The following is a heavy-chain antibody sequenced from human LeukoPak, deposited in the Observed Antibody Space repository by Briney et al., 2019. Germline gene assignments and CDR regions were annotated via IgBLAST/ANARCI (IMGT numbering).Heavy chain of an antibody. V-gene: IGHV3-7*01. Sequence: GGSLRLSCAASGFTFSSYWMSWVRQAPGKGLEWVANIKQDGSEKYYVDSVKGRFTISRDNAKNSLYLQMNSLRAEDTAVYYCARTVYDYVRGSWGYYFDYWGQGTLVTVSS. CDR2: IKQDGSEK. D-gene: IGHD3-16*01. CDR1: GFTFSSYW. CDR3: ARTVYDYVRGSWGYYFDY. J-gene: IGHJ4*02.